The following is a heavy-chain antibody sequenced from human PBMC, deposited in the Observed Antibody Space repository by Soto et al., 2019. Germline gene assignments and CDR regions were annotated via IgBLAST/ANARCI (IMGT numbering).Heavy chain of an antibody. D-gene: IGHD6-13*01. CDR3: ARVRGYSSSANAEYFQH. CDR1: GGTFSSYA. V-gene: IGHV1-8*02. J-gene: IGHJ1*01. CDR2: MNPNSGNT. Sequence: ASVKVSCKASGGTFSSYAIIWVRQAPGQGLEWMGWMNPNSGNTGYAQKFQGRVTMTRNTSISTAYMELSSLRSEDTAVYYCARVRGYSSSANAEYFQHWGQGTLVTVSS.